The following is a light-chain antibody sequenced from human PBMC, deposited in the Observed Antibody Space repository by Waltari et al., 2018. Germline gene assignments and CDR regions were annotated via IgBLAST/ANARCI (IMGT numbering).Light chain of an antibody. V-gene: IGLV2-11*01. Sequence: QSALTQPPSVSGSPGQSVAISCTGTSSDVRGSNYVSWYQQYPGPAPKLIIYDVTKRPSGVPDRFSGSKSGNTASLTISGLQAEDEADYYCCSYAGTYTPLFGGGTKLTVL. CDR1: SSDVRGSNY. CDR2: DVT. J-gene: IGLJ2*01. CDR3: CSYAGTYTPL.